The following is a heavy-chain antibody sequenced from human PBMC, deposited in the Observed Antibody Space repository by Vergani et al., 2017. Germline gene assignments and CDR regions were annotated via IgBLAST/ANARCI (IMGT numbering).Heavy chain of an antibody. CDR3: AINLGYCSGGSCPINWFDP. V-gene: IGHV4-39*01. D-gene: IGHD2-15*01. Sequence: QLQLQESGPGLVKPSETLSLTCTVSGGPISSSSYYWGWIRQPPGKGLEWIGRIYYSGSTYYNPSLKSRVTISVDTSKNQFSLKLSSVTAADTAVYYCAINLGYCSGGSCPINWFDPWDQGTLVTVSS. CDR1: GGPISSSSYY. J-gene: IGHJ5*02. CDR2: IYYSGST.